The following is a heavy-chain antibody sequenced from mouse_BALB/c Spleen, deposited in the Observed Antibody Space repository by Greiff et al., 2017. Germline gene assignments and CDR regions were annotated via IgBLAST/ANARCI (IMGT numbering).Heavy chain of an antibody. CDR2: IYPSDSYT. J-gene: IGHJ2*01. CDR1: GYTFTSYW. CDR3: TRYSSGYPFDY. Sequence: QVQLQQPGAELVRPGASVKLSCKASGYTFTSYWINWVKQRPGQGLEWIGNIYPSDSYTNYNQKFKDKATLTVDKSSSTAYMQLSSPTSEDSAVYYGTRYSSGYPFDYWGQGTTLTVSS. D-gene: IGHD3-1*01. V-gene: IGHV1-69*02.